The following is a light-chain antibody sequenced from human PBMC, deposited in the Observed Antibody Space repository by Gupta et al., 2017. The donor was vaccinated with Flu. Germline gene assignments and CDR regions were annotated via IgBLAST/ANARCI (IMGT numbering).Light chain of an antibody. J-gene: IGLJ2*01. Sequence: QSALTQPASVSGSPGQSITISCTGTSSDVGGYNYVSWYQQPPGKAPKLMIYEVSNRPSGVSNRVSGSKSGNTASLTISGLQAEDEADYYCSSYTSSSTLGVFGGGTKLTVL. CDR1: SSDVGGYNY. CDR3: SSYTSSSTLGV. CDR2: EVS. V-gene: IGLV2-14*01.